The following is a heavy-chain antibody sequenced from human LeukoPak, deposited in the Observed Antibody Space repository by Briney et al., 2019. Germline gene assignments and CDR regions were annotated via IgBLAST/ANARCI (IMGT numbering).Heavy chain of an antibody. D-gene: IGHD5-18*01. CDR1: GFTFSSYS. J-gene: IGHJ6*03. V-gene: IGHV3-21*01. CDR3: ARDPGVDTALDYYYYMDV. CDR2: ISSSSSYI. Sequence: GGSLRLSCAASGFTFSSYSMNWVRQAPGKGLEWVSSISSSSSYIYYADSVKGRFTISRDNAKNSLYLQMNSLRAEDTAVYYCARDPGVDTALDYYYYMDVWGKGTRSPSP.